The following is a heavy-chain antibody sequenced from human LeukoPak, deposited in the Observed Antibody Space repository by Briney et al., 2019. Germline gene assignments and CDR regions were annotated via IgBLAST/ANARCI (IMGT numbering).Heavy chain of an antibody. J-gene: IGHJ4*02. Sequence: SQTLSLTCTVSAGSISSSRYYWGWIRQPPGKGLEWIGSIYYSGSTYYNSSLKCRVTISVDTSKNQFSLKLSSVTAADTAVYCCARVLLWFGELFLDYWGQGTLVTVSS. CDR1: AGSISSSRYY. V-gene: IGHV4-39*01. CDR3: ARVLLWFGELFLDY. CDR2: IYYSGST. D-gene: IGHD3-10*01.